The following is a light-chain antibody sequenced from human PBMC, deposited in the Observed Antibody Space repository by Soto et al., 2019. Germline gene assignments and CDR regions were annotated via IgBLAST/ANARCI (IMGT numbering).Light chain of an antibody. J-gene: IGKJ2*01. CDR3: QQYVNSPYT. Sequence: EIVLTQSPGTLSLSPGERATLSCRASQSVSSSYFAWYQQKPGQAPRLLIHGASSRATGIPDRFSGSGSGTDFTLNISRLGPEDFAVYYCQQYVNSPYTFGQGTQLEIK. CDR1: QSVSSSY. V-gene: IGKV3-20*01. CDR2: GAS.